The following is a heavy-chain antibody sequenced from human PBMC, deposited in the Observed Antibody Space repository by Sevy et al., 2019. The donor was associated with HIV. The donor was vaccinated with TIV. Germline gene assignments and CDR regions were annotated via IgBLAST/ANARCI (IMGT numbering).Heavy chain of an antibody. Sequence: GGSLRLSCSASGFTFSSYAMHWVRQAPGKGLEYVSAISSNGSSKYYADSVKGRFTISRDNSKNTLYLQMSRLRAEDTAVYYCVKDRGGREQLTTFDYWGQGTLVTVSS. J-gene: IGHJ4*02. CDR1: GFTFSSYA. V-gene: IGHV3-64D*06. CDR2: ISSNGSSK. CDR3: VKDRGGREQLTTFDY. D-gene: IGHD3-22*01.